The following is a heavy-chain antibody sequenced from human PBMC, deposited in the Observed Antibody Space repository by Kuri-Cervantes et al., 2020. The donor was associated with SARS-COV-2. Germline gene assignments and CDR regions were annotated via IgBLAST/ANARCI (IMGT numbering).Heavy chain of an antibody. D-gene: IGHD1-26*01. Sequence: GGSLRLSCAASGFTFSSYGMHWVRQAPGKGLEWVAVIWYDGSNKYYADSVKGRFTISRDNSKNTLYLQMNSLRAEDTAVYYCAREGVVGATTXYYYGMDVWGQGTTVTVSS. CDR3: AREGVVGATTXYYYGMDV. CDR2: IWYDGSNK. CDR1: GFTFSSYG. J-gene: IGHJ6*02. V-gene: IGHV3-33*01.